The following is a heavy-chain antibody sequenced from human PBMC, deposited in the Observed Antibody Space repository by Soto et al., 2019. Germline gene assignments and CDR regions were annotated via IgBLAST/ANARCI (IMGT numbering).Heavy chain of an antibody. J-gene: IGHJ4*02. V-gene: IGHV3-48*03. CDR1: GFTFSSYE. CDR2: ISSTGTSM. CDR3: GGETHLLDY. Sequence: VQLVESGGDLVQPGGSLRLSCAASGFTFSSYEMNWVRQAPGKGLEWVSYISSTGTSMDYADSVKGRFTISRDNAKNSLFLQLNSLREGDTAVYFWGGETHLLDYWGQGTLVSVSA.